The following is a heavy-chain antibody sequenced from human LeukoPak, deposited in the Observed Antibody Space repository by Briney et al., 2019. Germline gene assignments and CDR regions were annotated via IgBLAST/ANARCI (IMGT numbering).Heavy chain of an antibody. CDR1: GFTFSSYG. J-gene: IGHJ3*01. CDR3: AKDLIL. CDR2: IQYDGSRK. Sequence: PGGSLRLSCAASGFTFSSYGVSWVRQAPGKGLEWVSFIQYDGSRKNYVDSVKGRFTISRDNSKNTLYLQMFSLRPEDTAVYFCAKDLILWGQGTVVTVSS. V-gene: IGHV3-30*02.